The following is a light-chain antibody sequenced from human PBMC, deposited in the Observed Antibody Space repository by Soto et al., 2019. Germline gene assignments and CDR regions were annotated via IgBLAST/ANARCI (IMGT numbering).Light chain of an antibody. CDR1: ISDVGSYNL. V-gene: IGLV2-23*01. Sequence: QSVLTQPASVSGSPGQSITISCTGTISDVGSYNLVSWYQQHPGKAPKLMIYEGSKRPSGVSNRFSGSKSGNTASLTVSGLQAEDEADYYCCSYAGSSTFVFGTGTQLTVL. J-gene: IGLJ1*01. CDR2: EGS. CDR3: CSYAGSSTFV.